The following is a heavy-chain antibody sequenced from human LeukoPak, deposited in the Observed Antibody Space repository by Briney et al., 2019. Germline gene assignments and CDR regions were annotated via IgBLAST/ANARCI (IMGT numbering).Heavy chain of an antibody. CDR2: INHSGST. D-gene: IGHD4-17*01. CDR3: ARGATTVTTWGDFDY. J-gene: IGHJ4*02. CDR1: GGSFSGYY. Sequence: PSETLSLTCAVYGGSFSGYYWSWIRQPPGKGLEWIGEINHSGSTNYNPSLKSRVTMSVDTSKNQFSLKLSSVTAADTAVYYCARGATTVTTWGDFDYRGQGTLVTVSS. V-gene: IGHV4-34*01.